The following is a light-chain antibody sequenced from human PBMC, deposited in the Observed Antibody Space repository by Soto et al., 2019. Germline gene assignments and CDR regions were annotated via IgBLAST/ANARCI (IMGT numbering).Light chain of an antibody. CDR3: SLYAGSNNVV. CDR1: SSDIGAYKF. V-gene: IGLV2-8*01. CDR2: EVS. J-gene: IGLJ2*01. Sequence: QSVLTQPPSASGSPGQSVAISCTGTSSDIGAYKFVSWYQQHPGKAPKLIIYEVSIRPSGVPDRLSGSKSGNTASLTVSGLLAEDEADYYCSLYAGSNNVVFGGGTKLTVL.